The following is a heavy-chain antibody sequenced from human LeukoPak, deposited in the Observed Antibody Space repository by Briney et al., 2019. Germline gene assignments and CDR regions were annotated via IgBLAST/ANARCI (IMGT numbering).Heavy chain of an antibody. D-gene: IGHD3-22*01. CDR2: ISAYNGNT. CDR3: ARDTVGSTYYYDSSGYLRYFDL. Sequence: GASVKVSCKASGYTFTSYGISWVRQAPGQGLEWMGWISAYNGNTNYAQKLQGRVTMTTDTSTSTAYMELRSLRSDDTAVYYCARDTVGSTYYYDSSGYLRYFDLWGRGTLVTVSS. J-gene: IGHJ2*01. CDR1: GYTFTSYG. V-gene: IGHV1-18*01.